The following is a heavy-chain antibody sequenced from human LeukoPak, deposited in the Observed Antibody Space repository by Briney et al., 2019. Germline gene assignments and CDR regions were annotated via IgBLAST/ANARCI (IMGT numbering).Heavy chain of an antibody. CDR3: ARGKGDGDYIDY. Sequence: PSETLSLTCAVYGGSFSGYYWSWIRQPPGKGLEWIGEINHSGSTNYNPSLKSRVTISVDTSKNQFSLKLSSVTAADTAVYYCARGKGDGDYIDYWGQGTLVTVSS. CDR2: INHSGST. J-gene: IGHJ4*02. D-gene: IGHD2-21*02. V-gene: IGHV4-34*01. CDR1: GGSFSGYY.